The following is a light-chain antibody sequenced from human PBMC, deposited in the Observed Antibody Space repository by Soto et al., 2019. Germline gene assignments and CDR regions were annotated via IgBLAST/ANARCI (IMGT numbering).Light chain of an antibody. CDR3: HQRSNWPPLT. V-gene: IGKV3-11*01. J-gene: IGKJ4*01. CDR1: QSVGGY. CDR2: DAS. Sequence: EIVLTQSPATLSLSPGERATLSCSASQSVGGYLDWYQQKPGQAPRLRIYDASNRDSGIPARFSGSGSGTDFALTISSREPEDLAVYYCHQRSNWPPLTFGGGTKVELK.